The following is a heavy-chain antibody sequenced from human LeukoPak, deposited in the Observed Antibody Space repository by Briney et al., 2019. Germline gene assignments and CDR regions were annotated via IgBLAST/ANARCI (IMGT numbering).Heavy chain of an antibody. CDR1: GFTFSSYA. V-gene: IGHV3-23*01. D-gene: IGHD3-16*02. CDR2: ISGSGGST. CDR3: AKSRFGGVIVDFDY. Sequence: GGSLRLSCAASGFTFSSYAMSWVRQAPGKGLEWVSAISGSGGSTYYADSVKGRFTISRDDSKNTLYLQMNSLRAEDTAVYYCAKSRFGGVIVDFDYWGQGTLVTVSS. J-gene: IGHJ4*02.